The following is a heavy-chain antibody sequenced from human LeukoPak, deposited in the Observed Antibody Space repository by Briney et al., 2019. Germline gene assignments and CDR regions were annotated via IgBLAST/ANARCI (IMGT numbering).Heavy chain of an antibody. J-gene: IGHJ4*02. CDR2: IKQDGSEK. Sequence: PGGSLRLSCAASGFTFSNYWMSWVRQTPGKGLEWVANIKQDGSEKYYVDSVKGRFTISRDNAKSSLYLQMNSLRAEDTAVYYCARYDYGSGSYDYWGQGTLVTVSS. CDR1: GFTFSNYW. V-gene: IGHV3-7*04. D-gene: IGHD3-10*01. CDR3: ARYDYGSGSYDY.